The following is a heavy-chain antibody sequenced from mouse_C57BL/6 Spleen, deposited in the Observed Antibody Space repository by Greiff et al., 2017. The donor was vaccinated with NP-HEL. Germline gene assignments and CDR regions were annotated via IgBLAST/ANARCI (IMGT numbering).Heavy chain of an antibody. Sequence: VKLVESGAELARPGASVKMSCKASGYTFTSYTMHWVKQRPGQGLEWIGYINPSSGYTKYNQKFKDKATLTADKSSSTAYMQLSSLTSEDSAVYYCARSRDWYFDVWGTGTTVTVSS. CDR1: GYTFTSYT. J-gene: IGHJ1*03. CDR2: INPSSGYT. CDR3: ARSRDWYFDV. V-gene: IGHV1-4*01.